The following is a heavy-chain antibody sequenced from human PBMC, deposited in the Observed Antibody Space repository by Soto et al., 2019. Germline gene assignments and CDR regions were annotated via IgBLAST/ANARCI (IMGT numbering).Heavy chain of an antibody. V-gene: IGHV3-53*04. J-gene: IGHJ6*04. CDR3: ARAGQYCTTGTCYPASMGV. CDR1: GFTVSSSS. D-gene: IGHD2-15*01. CDR2: FYSGGKT. Sequence: EVQLVESGGGLVQPGGSLRLSCSASGFTVSSSSINWVRQAPGKGLEWVSTFYSGGKTYYADSVKGRFTISRHSSENTLYLQMNSLRSEDTAVYYCARAGQYCTTGTCYPASMGVWGEGTTVTVSS.